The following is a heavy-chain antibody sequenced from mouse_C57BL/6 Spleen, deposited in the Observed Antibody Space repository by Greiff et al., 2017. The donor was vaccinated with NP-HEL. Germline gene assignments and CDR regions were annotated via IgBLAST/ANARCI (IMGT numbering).Heavy chain of an antibody. J-gene: IGHJ1*03. D-gene: IGHD1-1*01. CDR3: ARNEHYGGNFDV. CDR2: IYPRSGYT. CDR1: GYTFTSYG. Sequence: VQLQESGAELARPGASVKLSCKASGYTFTSYGISWVKQRTGQGLEWIGEIYPRSGYTYYNEKFKGKATLTADKSSSTAYMELRSLTSEDSAVYFCARNEHYGGNFDVWGTGTTVTVSS. V-gene: IGHV1-81*01.